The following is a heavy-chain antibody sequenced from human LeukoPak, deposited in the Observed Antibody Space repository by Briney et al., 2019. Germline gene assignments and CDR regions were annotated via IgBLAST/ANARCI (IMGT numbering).Heavy chain of an antibody. CDR1: GFSFSTYI. CDR3: VRPSNPPY. CDR2: ISSSSIYM. Sequence: KTGGSLRLSCAASGFSFSTYIMHWVRQAPGKGLEWVSSISSSSIYMHYADSAKGRFTISRDNDKNSLFLQMNSLTAEDTAVYYCVRPSNPPYWGQGALAIVSS. V-gene: IGHV3-21*04. J-gene: IGHJ4*02.